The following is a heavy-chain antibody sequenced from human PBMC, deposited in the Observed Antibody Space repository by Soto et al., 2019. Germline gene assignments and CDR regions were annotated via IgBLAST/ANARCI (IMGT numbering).Heavy chain of an antibody. CDR2: IYYSGST. J-gene: IGHJ6*02. V-gene: IGHV4-61*08. CDR1: GGSISSGGYS. CDR3: ARVAGGTTSYYYYGMDV. D-gene: IGHD1-26*01. Sequence: SETLSLTCAVSGGSISSGGYSWSWIRQPPGKGLEWIGYIYYSGSTNYNPSLKSRVSISVVTSKNQFSLKLSSVTAADTAMYYCARVAGGTTSYYYYGMDVWGQGTTVTVAS.